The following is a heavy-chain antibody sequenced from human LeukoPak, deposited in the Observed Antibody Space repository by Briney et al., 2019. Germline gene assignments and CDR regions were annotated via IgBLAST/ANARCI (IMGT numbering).Heavy chain of an antibody. CDR3: ARAIQGGYQRLFDY. J-gene: IGHJ4*02. CDR2: IYYSGST. Sequence: SETLSLTCTVSGGSISSYYWSWIRQPPGKGLEWIGYIYYSGSTNYNPSLKSRVTISVDTSKNQFSLKLSSVTAADTAVYYCARAIQGGYQRLFDYWGQGTLVTVSS. CDR1: GGSISSYY. D-gene: IGHD2-21*01. V-gene: IGHV4-59*01.